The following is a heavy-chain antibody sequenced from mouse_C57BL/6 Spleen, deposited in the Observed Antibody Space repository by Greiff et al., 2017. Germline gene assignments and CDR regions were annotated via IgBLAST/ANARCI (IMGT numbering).Heavy chain of an antibody. V-gene: IGHV1-52*01. CDR1: GYTFTSYW. Sequence: QVQLQQPGAGLVRPGSSVKLSCKASGYTFTSYWMHWVKQRPIQGLEWIGNIDPSDSETHYNQKFKDKATLTVDKSSSTAHMQLSSLTSEDSAVYYCARVSFTTVVDPLFDYWGQGTTRTVSS. CDR3: ARVSFTTVVDPLFDY. J-gene: IGHJ2*01. CDR2: IDPSDSET. D-gene: IGHD1-1*01.